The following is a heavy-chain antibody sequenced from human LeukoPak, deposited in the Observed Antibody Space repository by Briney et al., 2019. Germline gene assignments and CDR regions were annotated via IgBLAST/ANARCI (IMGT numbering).Heavy chain of an antibody. V-gene: IGHV4-59*12. J-gene: IGHJ5*02. Sequence: SETLSLTCTVSHGSISNYYWSWIRQTTGKGLEWIGFIYYSGSTNYNPSLKSRVTMSVDTSKNQFSLKLSSVTAADTAVYYCATATIQEGGALYNWFDPWGQGTLVTVSS. D-gene: IGHD2-15*01. CDR3: ATATIQEGGALYNWFDP. CDR2: IYYSGST. CDR1: HGSISNYY.